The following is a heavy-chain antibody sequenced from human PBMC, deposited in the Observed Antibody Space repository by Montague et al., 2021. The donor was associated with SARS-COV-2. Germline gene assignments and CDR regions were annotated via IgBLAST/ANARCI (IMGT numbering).Heavy chain of an antibody. D-gene: IGHD3-10*01. Sequence: ETLSLTCTVSGRSIISTSSYWGWIRQPPGGGLEWIGSISHRENTFYNPSLKSPVTISVDTSKNQFSPKMISVTAADTGIYYCVRVSWYYYGSGAFDYWGQGTLVTVSA. CDR3: VRVSWYYYGSGAFDY. J-gene: IGHJ4*02. CDR2: ISHRENT. V-gene: IGHV4-39*07. CDR1: GRSIISTSSY.